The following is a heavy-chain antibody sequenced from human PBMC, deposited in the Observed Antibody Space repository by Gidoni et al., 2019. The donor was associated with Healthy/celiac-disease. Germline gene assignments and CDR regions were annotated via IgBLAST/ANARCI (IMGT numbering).Heavy chain of an antibody. J-gene: IGHJ5*02. D-gene: IGHD2-15*01. Sequence: QVQLQQSGPGLVKPSQTLSLTCAISGDSVSSNSAAWNWIRQSPSRGLEWLGRTYYRSKWYNDYAVSVKSRITINPDTSKNQFSLQLNSVTPEDTAVYYCARAPLGYCSGGSCYPGWFDPWGQGTLVTVSS. CDR2: TYYRSKWYN. CDR1: GDSVSSNSAA. CDR3: ARAPLGYCSGGSCYPGWFDP. V-gene: IGHV6-1*01.